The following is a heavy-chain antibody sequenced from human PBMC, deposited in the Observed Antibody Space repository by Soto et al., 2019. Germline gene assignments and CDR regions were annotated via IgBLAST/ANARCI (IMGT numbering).Heavy chain of an antibody. CDR2: IYNSVTS. V-gene: IGHV4-30-4*01. CDR1: GDSISNGYST. CDR3: ARGPSGDKVDY. Sequence: QVQLQESGPGLVEPSQTLSLTCTVSGDSISNGYSTWSWIRQPPGKDLEWIGHIYNSVTSYSNPSLKSLVTISAGTSSNQFALKLISKTAADTAVYYCARGPSGDKVDYWGAGTRVTVCS. D-gene: IGHD3-10*01. J-gene: IGHJ4*02.